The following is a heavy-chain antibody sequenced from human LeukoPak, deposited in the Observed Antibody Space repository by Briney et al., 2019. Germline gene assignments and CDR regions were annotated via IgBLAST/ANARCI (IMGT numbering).Heavy chain of an antibody. CDR1: GFTFDDYA. D-gene: IGHD3-22*01. J-gene: IGHJ4*02. V-gene: IGHV3-9*01. CDR3: AKDKPDTGFDY. CDR2: ISWNSGSI. Sequence: SLRLSCAASGFTFDDYAMHWVRQVPGKGLEWVSGISWNSGSIGYADSVKGRFTISRDNAKHSLYLQMKRLRAEDTALYYCAKDKPDTGFDYWGQGTLVTVSS.